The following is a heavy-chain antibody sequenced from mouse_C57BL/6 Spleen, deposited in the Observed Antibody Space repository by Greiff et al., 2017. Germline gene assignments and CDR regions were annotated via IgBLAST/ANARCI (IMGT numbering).Heavy chain of an antibody. CDR2: INPNYGTT. Sequence: EVKVVEPGPELVKPGASVKISCKASGYSFTDYNMNWVKQSNGKSLEWIGVINPNYGTTSYNQKFKGKATLTVDQSSSTTYMQLNSLTSEDSAVSYCATNGDGYSLYDFDYWGQGTTLTVAS. D-gene: IGHD2-3*01. V-gene: IGHV1-39*01. CDR3: ATNGDGYSLYDFDY. J-gene: IGHJ2*01. CDR1: GYSFTDYN.